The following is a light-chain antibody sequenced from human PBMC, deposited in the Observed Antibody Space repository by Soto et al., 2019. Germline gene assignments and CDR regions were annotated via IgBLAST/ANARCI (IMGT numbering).Light chain of an antibody. CDR3: QQYNNWPLT. V-gene: IGKV3D-15*01. J-gene: IGKJ4*01. Sequence: EIILTQSPDTLSLSPGERATLSCRASQTVSSNDLAWCEQRPGQAPRLLIYDASTRATGIPARFSGSASGTEFTLTISSLLSEDFAVYYCQQYNNWPLTFGGGTKVDIK. CDR2: DAS. CDR1: QTVSSN.